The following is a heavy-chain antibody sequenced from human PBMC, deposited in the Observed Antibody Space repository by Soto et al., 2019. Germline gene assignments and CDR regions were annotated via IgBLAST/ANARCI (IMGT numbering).Heavy chain of an antibody. V-gene: IGHV3-33*01. CDR2: IWYDGSNK. CDR1: GFTFSSYG. D-gene: IGHD5-12*01. CDR3: ARAVATDAHAFDI. J-gene: IGHJ3*02. Sequence: ESGGGVVQPGRSLRLSCAASGFTFSSYGMHWVRQAPGKGLEWVAVIWYDGSNKYYADSVKGRFTISRDNSKNTLYLQMNSLRAEDTAVYYCARAVATDAHAFDIWGQGTMVTVSS.